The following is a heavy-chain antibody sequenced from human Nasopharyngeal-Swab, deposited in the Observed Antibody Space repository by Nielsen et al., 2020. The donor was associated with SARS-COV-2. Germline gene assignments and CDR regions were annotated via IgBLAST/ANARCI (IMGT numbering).Heavy chain of an antibody. V-gene: IGHV3-72*01. D-gene: IGHD6-13*01. CDR2: SRNKANSYTT. Sequence: GESLKISCAASGFTFSAHYMDWVRQAPGKGLEWVGRSRNKANSYTTEYAESVKGRFTISRDDSKNSLYLQMSSLRTEDTDLYYCSRDLSSIWTSGLGVWGQGTTVIFSS. CDR3: SRDLSSIWTSGLGV. CDR1: GFTFSAHY. J-gene: IGHJ6*02.